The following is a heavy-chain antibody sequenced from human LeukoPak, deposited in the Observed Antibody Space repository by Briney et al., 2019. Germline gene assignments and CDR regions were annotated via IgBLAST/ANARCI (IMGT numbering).Heavy chain of an antibody. V-gene: IGHV4-34*01. D-gene: IGHD3-10*01. CDR3: ARRVNRRFYGAGRRTSSDSP. J-gene: IGHJ5*02. CDR1: GGSFSGFF. CDR2: ISHRGTN. Sequence: PSETLSLTCGVSGGSFSGFFWTWLRQAPGKGLEWIAEISHRGTNNTHPSLKSRVTISVDTSKNQFSLTLKSVTAADTAVYYCARRVNRRFYGAGRRTSSDSPWG.